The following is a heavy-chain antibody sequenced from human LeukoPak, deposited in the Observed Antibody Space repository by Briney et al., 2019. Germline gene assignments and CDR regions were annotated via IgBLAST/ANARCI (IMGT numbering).Heavy chain of an antibody. CDR2: ISPDGSET. D-gene: IGHD6-19*01. CDR1: GFTSRTNW. V-gene: IGHV3-7*01. CDR3: ATAVSVAGDS. Sequence: PGGSLRVSCAASGFTSRTNWMSWFRQAPGKGLEWVAHISPDGSETYYVDSVKGRFTISRDDAKTSLYLQMNSLRAEDTAVYYCATAVSVAGDSWGQGTLVTVSS. J-gene: IGHJ5*01.